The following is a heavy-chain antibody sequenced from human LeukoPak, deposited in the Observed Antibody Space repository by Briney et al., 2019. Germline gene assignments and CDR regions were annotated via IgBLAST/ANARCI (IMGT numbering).Heavy chain of an antibody. CDR2: ISGSGSGT. CDR3: ALGLVTDY. J-gene: IGHJ4*02. D-gene: IGHD3-9*01. CDR1: GLTFSSYA. V-gene: IGHV3-23*01. Sequence: GGSLRLSCAASGLTFSSYAMSWVRQAPGKGLEWVSTISGSGSGTWYADSVRGRFTISRDNPKNTLYLQMNSLRVKDTAVYYCALGLVTDYWGQGTLVTVSS.